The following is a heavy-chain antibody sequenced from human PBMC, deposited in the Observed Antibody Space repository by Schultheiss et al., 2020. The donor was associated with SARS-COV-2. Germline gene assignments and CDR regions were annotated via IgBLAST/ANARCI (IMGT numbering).Heavy chain of an antibody. CDR1: GFTFSSYA. CDR2: ISGSGGST. Sequence: GESLKISCAASGFTFSSYAMSWVRQAPGKGLEWVSAISGSGGSTYYADSVKGRFTISRDNSKNTLYLQMNSLRAEDTAVYYCARELRGKQQPYYYYGMDVWGQGTTVTVSS. V-gene: IGHV3-23*01. CDR3: ARELRGKQQPYYYYGMDV. D-gene: IGHD6-13*01. J-gene: IGHJ6*02.